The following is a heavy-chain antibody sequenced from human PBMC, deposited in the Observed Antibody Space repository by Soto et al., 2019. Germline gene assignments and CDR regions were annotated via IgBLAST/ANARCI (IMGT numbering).Heavy chain of an antibody. CDR1: GFTFSSYA. J-gene: IGHJ6*02. D-gene: IGHD1-26*01. CDR2: ISGSGGST. Sequence: GSLRLSCAASGFTFSSYAMSWVRQAPGKGLEWVSAISGSGGSTYYADSVRGRFTISRDNSKNTLYLQMNSLRAEDTAVYYCAKVRSGSYNGDPNYGMDVWGQGTTVTVSS. CDR3: AKVRSGSYNGDPNYGMDV. V-gene: IGHV3-23*01.